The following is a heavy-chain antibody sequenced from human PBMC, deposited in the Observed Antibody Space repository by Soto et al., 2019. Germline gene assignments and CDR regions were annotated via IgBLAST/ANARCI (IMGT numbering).Heavy chain of an antibody. J-gene: IGHJ6*02. D-gene: IGHD4-17*01. Sequence: QMQLVQSGPEVKKPGTSVKVSCKASGFTFTSSAVQWVRQARGQRLEWIGWIVVGSGNTNYAQKFQERVTITRDMSTSTAYMELSSLRSEDTAVYYCAAPLDIDSGYGDYLPDVWGQGTTVTVSS. V-gene: IGHV1-58*01. CDR2: IVVGSGNT. CDR3: AAPLDIDSGYGDYLPDV. CDR1: GFTFTSSA.